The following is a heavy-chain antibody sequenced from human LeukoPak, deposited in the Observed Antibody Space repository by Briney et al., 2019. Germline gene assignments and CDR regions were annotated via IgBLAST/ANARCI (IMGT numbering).Heavy chain of an antibody. D-gene: IGHD3-9*01. CDR2: ISGSGGST. J-gene: IGHJ4*02. Sequence: PGGSLRLSCAASGFTFSSYGMSWVRQAPGKGLEWVSAISGSGGSTYYADSVKGRFTISRDNSKNTLYLQMNSLRAEDTAVYYCAKEGSYYDILTGYFTSPSIDYWGQGTLVTVSS. CDR3: AKEGSYYDILTGYFTSPSIDY. V-gene: IGHV3-23*01. CDR1: GFTFSSYG.